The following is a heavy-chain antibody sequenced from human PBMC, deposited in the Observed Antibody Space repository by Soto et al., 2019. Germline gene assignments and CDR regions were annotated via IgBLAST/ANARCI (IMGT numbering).Heavy chain of an antibody. V-gene: IGHV1-2*04. CDR1: GYTFTGYY. CDR2: INPNSGGT. CDR3: ARVHPLDILTGYYPDEPPHYGMDV. Sequence: ASVKVSCKASGYTFTGYYMHWVRQAPGQGLEWMGWINPNSGGTNYAQKFQGWVTMTRDTSISTAYMEVSRLRSDDTAVYYCARVHPLDILTGYYPDEPPHYGMDVWGQGTTVTVSS. J-gene: IGHJ6*02. D-gene: IGHD3-9*01.